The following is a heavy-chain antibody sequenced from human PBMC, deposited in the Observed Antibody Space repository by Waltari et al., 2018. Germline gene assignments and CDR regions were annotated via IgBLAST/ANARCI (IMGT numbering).Heavy chain of an antibody. CDR3: AKHGITTTNWSKASHSWFGP. CDR1: GDSINSDIYY. D-gene: IGHD1-1*01. CDR2: VDYNCDT. J-gene: IGHJ5*02. V-gene: IGHV4-39*02. Sequence: QLQLLESGPGLVKPSETLSLTCAVSGDSINSDIYYWAWIRQPPGKGLEWIGSVDYNCDTYYNPSLKSRVTIAADASRNRFSLGLSSVTAADTGFYYCAKHGITTTNWSKASHSWFGPWGQGILVTVSS.